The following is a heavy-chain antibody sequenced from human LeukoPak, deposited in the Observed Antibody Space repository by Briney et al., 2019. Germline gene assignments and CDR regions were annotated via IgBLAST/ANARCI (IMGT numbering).Heavy chain of an antibody. CDR2: INHSGST. CDR3: ARGDSSGYYEQGGAFDI. CDR1: GGSFSGYY. Sequence: SETLSLTCAVYGGSFSGYYWSWIRQPPGKGLEWIGEINHSGSTNYNPSLKSRVTISVDTSKNQFSLKLSSVTAADTAVYYCARGDSSGYYEQGGAFDIWGQGTMVTVSS. V-gene: IGHV4-34*01. D-gene: IGHD3-22*01. J-gene: IGHJ3*02.